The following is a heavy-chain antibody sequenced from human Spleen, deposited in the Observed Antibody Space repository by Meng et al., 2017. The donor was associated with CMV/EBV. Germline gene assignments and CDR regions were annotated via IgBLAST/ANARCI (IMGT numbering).Heavy chain of an antibody. CDR3: ARDRY. CDR2: INNSGGST. J-gene: IGHJ4*02. V-gene: IGHV3-64*02. CDR1: GFTFSSYT. Sequence: GSLKISCTASGFTFSSYTMHWVRQAPGKGLEYVSAINNSGGSTYYADSVKGRFTISRDNSKNTLYLQMGSLGTEDMAVYYCARDRYWGQGTLVTVSS.